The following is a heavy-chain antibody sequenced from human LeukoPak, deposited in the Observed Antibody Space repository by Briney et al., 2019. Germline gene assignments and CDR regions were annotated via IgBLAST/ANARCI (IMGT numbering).Heavy chain of an antibody. J-gene: IGHJ4*02. CDR2: INWSGGST. Sequence: PGGSLRLSCAASGFTFSSYSMNWVRQVPGKGLEWVSGINWSGGSTGYADPLRGRFTISRDNAKNSLYLQMDSLRAEDTALYYCARAPITSPFYFDSWGQGTLVTVSS. D-gene: IGHD2-2*01. V-gene: IGHV3-20*04. CDR1: GFTFSSYS. CDR3: ARAPITSPFYFDS.